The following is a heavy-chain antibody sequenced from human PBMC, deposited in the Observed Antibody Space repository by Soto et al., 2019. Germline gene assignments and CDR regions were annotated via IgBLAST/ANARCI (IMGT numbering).Heavy chain of an antibody. CDR3: PSRCSSTSCYHSDFDY. J-gene: IGHJ4*02. CDR1: GFTFSGSA. Sequence: PGGSLRLSCAASGFTFSGSAMHWVRQASGKGLEWVGRIRSKANSYATAYAASVKGRFTISRDDSKNAAYLQMNSLKTEDTAVYSCPSRCSSTSCYHSDFDYWGQGTLVTVSS. V-gene: IGHV3-73*01. D-gene: IGHD2-2*01. CDR2: IRSKANSYAT.